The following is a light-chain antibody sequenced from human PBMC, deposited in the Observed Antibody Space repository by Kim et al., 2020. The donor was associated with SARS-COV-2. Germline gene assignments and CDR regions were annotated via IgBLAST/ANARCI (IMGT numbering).Light chain of an antibody. Sequence: AAVGDRVTITCRGRQSICSYVAWYQQKPRKAPKLLIYSACTLQSGAPYRFSGSGDVTEFTLTISSLQPEDFATYYCQQLDSYPVTFGGGTKGDIK. CDR1: QSICSY. V-gene: IGKV1-9*01. CDR3: QQLDSYPVT. CDR2: SAC. J-gene: IGKJ4*01.